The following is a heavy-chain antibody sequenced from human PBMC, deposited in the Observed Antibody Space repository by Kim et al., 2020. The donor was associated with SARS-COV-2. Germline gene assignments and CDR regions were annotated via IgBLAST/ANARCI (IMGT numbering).Heavy chain of an antibody. J-gene: IGHJ6*02. CDR2: ISSNGGST. D-gene: IGHD6-6*01. CDR3: ARGRSSSVYDGMDV. Sequence: GGSLRLSCAASGFTFISYAMHWVRQAPGKGLEYVSAISSNGGSTYYADSVKGRFTISRDNSKNTLYLQMGSLRSEDMAVYYCARGRSSSVYDGMDVWGQG. V-gene: IGHV3-64*02. CDR1: GFTFISYA.